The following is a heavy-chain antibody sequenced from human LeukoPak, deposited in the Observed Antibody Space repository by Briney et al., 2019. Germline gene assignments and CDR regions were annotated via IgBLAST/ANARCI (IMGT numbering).Heavy chain of an antibody. CDR2: INPNSGDT. CDR3: ARDIWNLRLIYY. CDR1: GYTFTDYY. Sequence: ASVKVSCKASGYTFTDYYLHWVRQAPGQGLEWMGWINPNSGDTKYAQNFQGRVTMTGDTSINTGYMELSGLTSDDTAVYYCARDIWNLRLIYYWGQGTLVTVSS. J-gene: IGHJ4*02. V-gene: IGHV1-2*02. D-gene: IGHD3-16*01.